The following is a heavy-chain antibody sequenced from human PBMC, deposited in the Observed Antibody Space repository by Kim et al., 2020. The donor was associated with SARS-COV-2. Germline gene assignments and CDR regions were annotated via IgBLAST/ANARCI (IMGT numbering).Heavy chain of an antibody. CDR2: ISGSGGST. CDR3: ASNTYYGSGLDGGY. V-gene: IGHV3-23*01. CDR1: GFTFSSHA. D-gene: IGHD3-10*01. J-gene: IGHJ4*02. Sequence: GGSLRLSCAASGFTFSSHAMSWVRQAPGKGLEWVSAISGSGGSTYYADSVKGRFTISRDNSKNTLYLQMNSLRAEDTAVYYCASNTYYGSGLDGGYWGQGTLVTVSS.